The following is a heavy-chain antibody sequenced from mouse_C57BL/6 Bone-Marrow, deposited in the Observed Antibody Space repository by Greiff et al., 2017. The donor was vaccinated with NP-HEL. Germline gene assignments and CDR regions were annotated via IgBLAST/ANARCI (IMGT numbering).Heavy chain of an antibody. J-gene: IGHJ4*01. CDR1: GFTFTDYN. CDR3: ERILADD. V-gene: IGHV1-18*01. Sequence: VKLQQSGPELVKPGASVKIPCKASGFTFTDYNMDWVRQSHGKSLEWIGDIKPNYGGTIYNHKFKVKATLTVDQSTSTSYMELRRLTSGETADYYCERILADDWGQGASVTVSS. CDR2: IKPNYGGT.